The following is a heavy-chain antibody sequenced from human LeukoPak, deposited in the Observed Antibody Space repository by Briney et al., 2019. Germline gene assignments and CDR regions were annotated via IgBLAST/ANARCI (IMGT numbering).Heavy chain of an antibody. CDR1: GFTFSYYD. J-gene: IGHJ6*04. D-gene: IGHD4-17*01. Sequence: GGSLRLSCAASGFTFSYYDMHWVRQTTGKGLEWVSAIGTAGDTYYPGSVKGRFTISRDNAKNSLYLQMNSLRAEDTAVYYCARDGEDYGDEYYYGMDVWGKGTTVTVSS. CDR2: IGTAGDT. V-gene: IGHV3-13*01. CDR3: ARDGEDYGDEYYYGMDV.